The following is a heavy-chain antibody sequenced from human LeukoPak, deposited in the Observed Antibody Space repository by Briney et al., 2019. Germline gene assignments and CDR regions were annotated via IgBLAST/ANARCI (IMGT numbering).Heavy chain of an antibody. J-gene: IGHJ6*03. V-gene: IGHV4-59*01. Sequence: SETLSLTCTVSGGSISSYYWSWIRQPPGKGLEWIGYIYYSGSTNYNPSLKSRVTISVDTSKNQFSLKLSSVTAADTAVYYCAREVVVPAATLRYYYYYMDVWGKGTTVTVSS. CDR3: AREVVVPAATLRYYYYYMDV. CDR2: IYYSGST. CDR1: GGSISSYY. D-gene: IGHD2-2*01.